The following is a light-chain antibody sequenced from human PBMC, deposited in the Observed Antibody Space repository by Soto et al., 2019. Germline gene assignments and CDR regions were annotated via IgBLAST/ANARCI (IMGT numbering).Light chain of an antibody. CDR2: GAS. V-gene: IGKV3-20*01. Sequence: EIVLTQSPGTLSLSPGERATLSCRASQSVTSNYLAWYQQEPGQAPRLLIYGASSRATGIPDRFSGSGSGTAFTLTISRLEPEDFSVYYCQQYADSPPPFGLGTKVDIK. CDR3: QQYADSPPP. CDR1: QSVTSNY. J-gene: IGKJ1*01.